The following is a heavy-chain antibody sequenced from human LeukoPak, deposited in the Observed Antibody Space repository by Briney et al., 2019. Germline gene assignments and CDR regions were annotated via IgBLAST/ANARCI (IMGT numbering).Heavy chain of an antibody. D-gene: IGHD3-10*01. J-gene: IGHJ5*02. CDR1: GYSISSGYY. Sequence: SETRSLTCTVSGYSISSGYYWSWIRQPPGKGLEWIGYIYYSGSTNYKPSLKSRVTISVDTSKNQFSLKLSSVTAADTAVYYCARGGYYGSGNDFRFDPWGQGTLVTVSS. CDR3: ARGGYYGSGNDFRFDP. CDR2: IYYSGST. V-gene: IGHV4-61*01.